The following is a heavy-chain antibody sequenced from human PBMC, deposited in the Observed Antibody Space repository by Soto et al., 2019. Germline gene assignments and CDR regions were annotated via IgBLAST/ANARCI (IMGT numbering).Heavy chain of an antibody. J-gene: IGHJ4*02. V-gene: IGHV4-39*01. Sequence: NPSETLSLTCIVSGASISSYSYYWGWIRQPPGKGLEWIGSIYYSGSTYYNPSLKSRLTISVDTSKNQFSLKLSSVTAADTAVYYCARHVVHSSGYYYDFDFWGQGTLVTVSS. CDR1: GASISSYSYY. CDR3: ARHVVHSSGYYYDFDF. CDR2: IYYSGST. D-gene: IGHD3-22*01.